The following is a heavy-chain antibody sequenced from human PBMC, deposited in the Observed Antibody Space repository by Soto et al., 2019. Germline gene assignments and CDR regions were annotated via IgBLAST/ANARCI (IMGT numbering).Heavy chain of an antibody. CDR3: AKDRWPSTFDY. CDR2: ISDSGGST. V-gene: IGHV3-23*01. CDR1: GFTFSSYA. Sequence: GGSLRLSCAASGFTFSSYAMSWVRQAPGKGLEWVSAISDSGGSTFYADSVKGRFTISRDNSKDTLYLQMNSLRAEDTAVYYCAKDRWPSTFDYWGQGTLVTVSS. D-gene: IGHD1-1*01. J-gene: IGHJ4*02.